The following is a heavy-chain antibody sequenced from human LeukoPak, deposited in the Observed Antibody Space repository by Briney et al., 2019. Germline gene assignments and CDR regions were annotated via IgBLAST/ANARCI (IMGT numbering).Heavy chain of an antibody. V-gene: IGHV4-34*01. CDR1: GGSFSGYY. CDR2: INHSGST. D-gene: IGHD5-24*01. J-gene: IGHJ4*02. CDR3: ARTQPEGYNDH. Sequence: SETLSLTCAVYGGSFSGYYWSWIRQPPGKGLEWIGEINHSGSTNYNPSLKSRVTISVDTSKNQFSLKLTSVTAADTALYYCARTQPEGYNDHWGQGSLVTVSS.